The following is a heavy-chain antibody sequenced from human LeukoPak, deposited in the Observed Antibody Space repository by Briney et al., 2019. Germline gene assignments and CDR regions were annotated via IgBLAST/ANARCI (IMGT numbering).Heavy chain of an antibody. D-gene: IGHD6-19*01. CDR2: IIPIFGTA. Sequence: SVKVSCKASGGTFSSYAISWVRQAPGQGLEWMGGIIPIFGTANYAQKFQGRVTITADESTSTVYMELSSLRSEDTAVYYCARDLAVAVAGTRDYWGQGTLVTVSS. J-gene: IGHJ4*02. V-gene: IGHV1-69*13. CDR3: ARDLAVAVAGTRDY. CDR1: GGTFSSYA.